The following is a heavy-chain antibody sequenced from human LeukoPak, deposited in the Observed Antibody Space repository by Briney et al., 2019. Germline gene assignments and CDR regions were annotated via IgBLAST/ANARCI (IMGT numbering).Heavy chain of an antibody. CDR3: AKWGDYDVLTGYYVSDY. CDR1: GFTFSNYA. CDR2: ITGSGGNT. V-gene: IGHV3-23*01. J-gene: IGHJ4*02. Sequence: RGSLRLSCAASGFTFSNYAMSWVRQAPGKGLEWVSAITGSGGNTYYADSVKGRFTISRDNSKNTLYLQMNSLRAEDTAVYYCAKWGDYDVLTGYYVSDYWGQGTLVTVSS. D-gene: IGHD3-9*01.